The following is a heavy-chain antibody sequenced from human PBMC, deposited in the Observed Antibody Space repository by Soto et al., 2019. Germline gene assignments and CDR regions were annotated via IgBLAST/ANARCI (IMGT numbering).Heavy chain of an antibody. J-gene: IGHJ3*02. Sequence: QVQLLDSGGGVVQPGRSLRLSCAASGFTFTNYGMHWVRQAPGKGLEWVAVIWADGNHKYYADSVKGRFTISRDNSKNTLNLQMDSMGAEDTAVYYCVRERGPFNAFDIWGQGTMVAVSS. CDR1: GFTFTNYG. CDR3: VRERGPFNAFDI. V-gene: IGHV3-33*01. CDR2: IWADGNHK.